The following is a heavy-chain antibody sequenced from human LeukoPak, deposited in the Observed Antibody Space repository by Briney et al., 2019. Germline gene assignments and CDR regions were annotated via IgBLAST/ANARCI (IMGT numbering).Heavy chain of an antibody. CDR1: GFTFSNAC. CDR3: TTEYSGYDYFGYYYYYMDV. Sequence: GGSLRLSCSASGFTFSNACMSWVRQAPGKGLEWVGRIKSKTGGGTTYYTAPVKGRFTISRDDSKNTLYLQMNSLKTEDTAVYYCTTEYSGYDYFGYYYYYMDVWGKGTTVTVSS. V-gene: IGHV3-15*01. CDR2: IKSKTGGGTT. D-gene: IGHD5-12*01. J-gene: IGHJ6*03.